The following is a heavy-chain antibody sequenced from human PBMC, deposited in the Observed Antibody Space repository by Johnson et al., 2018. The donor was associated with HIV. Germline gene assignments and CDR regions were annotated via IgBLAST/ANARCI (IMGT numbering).Heavy chain of an antibody. D-gene: IGHD6-13*01. CDR2: ISSSGRTI. V-gene: IGHV3-11*04. CDR1: GFTFSDYN. Sequence: QVQLVESGGGLVQPGGSLRLSCAASGFTFSDYNMSWIRQAPGKGLEWVSYISSSGRTIYYADSVKGRFTISRDNAKNSLSLQMNSLRAEDTAVYYCAREVAAVGDAFDIWGQGAMVTVSS. J-gene: IGHJ3*02. CDR3: AREVAAVGDAFDI.